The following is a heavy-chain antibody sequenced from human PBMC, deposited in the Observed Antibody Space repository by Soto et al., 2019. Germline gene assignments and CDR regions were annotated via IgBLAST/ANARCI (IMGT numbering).Heavy chain of an antibody. D-gene: IGHD2-21*02. CDR3: AKLRGYLVPEYDFDS. CDR1: GFTFSTNA. J-gene: IGHJ4*02. CDR2: MSGNGDYT. Sequence: EVQLLESGGGLVQAGGSLRLSCVASGFTFSTNAMSWVRQAPGKGLEWVSEMSGNGDYTYYADSVKGRLAISRDNSKNTLFLQMNSLRVEDTAVYYCAKLRGYLVPEYDFDSCGQGALVTVSS. V-gene: IGHV3-23*01.